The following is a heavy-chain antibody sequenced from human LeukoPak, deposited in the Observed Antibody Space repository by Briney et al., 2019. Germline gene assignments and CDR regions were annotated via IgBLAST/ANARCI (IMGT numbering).Heavy chain of an antibody. CDR2: IYYSGST. CDR3: ARIRDPYYYGMDV. D-gene: IGHD4-17*01. J-gene: IGHJ6*02. V-gene: IGHV4-59*01. CDR1: GGPISSYY. Sequence: SETLSLTCTVSGGPISSYYWSWIRQPPGKGLEWIGYIYYSGSTNYNPSLKSRVTISVDTSKNQFSLKLSSVTAADTAVYYCARIRDPYYYGMDVWGQGTTVTVSS.